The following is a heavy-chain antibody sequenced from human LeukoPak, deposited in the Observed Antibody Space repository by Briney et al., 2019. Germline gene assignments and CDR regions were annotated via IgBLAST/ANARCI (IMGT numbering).Heavy chain of an antibody. CDR1: GGSFSAYY. J-gene: IGHJ4*02. D-gene: IGHD4-23*01. CDR2: INHSGST. V-gene: IGHV4-34*01. Sequence: PSETLSLTCAVYGGSFSAYYWSWIRQPPGKGLEWIGEINHSGSTNYNPSLKSRVTISVDTSKNQFSPKLSSVTAADTAVYYCAGLHYGGNDYFDSWGQGTLVTVSS. CDR3: AGLHYGGNDYFDS.